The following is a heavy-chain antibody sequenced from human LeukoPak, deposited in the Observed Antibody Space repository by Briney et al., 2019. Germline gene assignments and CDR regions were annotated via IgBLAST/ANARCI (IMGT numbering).Heavy chain of an antibody. CDR2: INSDGSST. J-gene: IGHJ1*01. CDR3: ARSFSMVRGEKWGLQVRAEYFQH. Sequence: PGRSLRLSCAASGFTFSSYWIHWVRQAPGKGLVWVSRINSDGSSTSYADSVKGRFTISRDNAKNTLYLQMNSLRAEDTAVYYCARSFSMVRGEKWGLQVRAEYFQHWGQGTLVTVSS. CDR1: GFTFSSYW. V-gene: IGHV3-74*01. D-gene: IGHD3-10*01.